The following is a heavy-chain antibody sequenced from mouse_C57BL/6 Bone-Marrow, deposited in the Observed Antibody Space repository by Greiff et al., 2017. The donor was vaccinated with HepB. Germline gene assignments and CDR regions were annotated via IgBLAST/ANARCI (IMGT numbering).Heavy chain of an antibody. CDR2: IWTGGGT. D-gene: IGHD2-5*01. J-gene: IGHJ1*03. V-gene: IGHV2-9-1*01. CDR1: GFSLTSYA. Sequence: VKLMESGPGLVAPSQSLSITCTVSGFSLTSYAISWVRQPPGKGLEWLGVIWTGGGTNYNSALKSRLSISKDNSKSQVFLKMNSLQTDDTARYYCARKAYYSNYVPYFDVWGTGTTVTVSS. CDR3: ARKAYYSNYVPYFDV.